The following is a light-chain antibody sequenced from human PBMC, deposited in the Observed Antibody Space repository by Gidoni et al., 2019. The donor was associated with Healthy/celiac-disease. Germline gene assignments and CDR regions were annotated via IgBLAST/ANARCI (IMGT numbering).Light chain of an antibody. CDR2: DAS. CDR3: QQYDNLPPLT. Sequence: DIQMIQSPSSLSGSVGDRVTITCQASQDISNYLNWYQQKPGKAPKLLIYDASNLETGVPSRFSGSGSGTDFTFAISSLQPEDIATYYCQQYDNLPPLTFGGGTKVEIK. V-gene: IGKV1-33*01. CDR1: QDISNY. J-gene: IGKJ4*01.